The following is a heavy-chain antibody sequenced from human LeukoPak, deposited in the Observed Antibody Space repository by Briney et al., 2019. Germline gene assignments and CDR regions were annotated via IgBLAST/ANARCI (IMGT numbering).Heavy chain of an antibody. CDR2: IAYDGSSK. CDR3: ARRTGTTLLDY. J-gene: IGHJ4*02. CDR1: GFTFSHFG. D-gene: IGHD1-1*01. Sequence: GGSLRLSCAASGFTFSHFGMHWVRQAPGKGLEWVAFIAYDGSSKYYADSLKGRFTISRDNSKNTLYLQMNSLRAEDTAVYYCARRTGTTLLDYWGQGTLVTVSS. V-gene: IGHV3-30*19.